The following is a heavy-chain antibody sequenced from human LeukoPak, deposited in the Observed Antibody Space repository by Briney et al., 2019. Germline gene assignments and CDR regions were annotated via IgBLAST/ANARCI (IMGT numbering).Heavy chain of an antibody. J-gene: IGHJ4*02. Sequence: ASVKVSCKVSGYTLTELSMHWVRQAPGKGLEWMGGFDPEDGETIYAQKFQGRVTMTRDTSISTAYMELSRLRSDDTAVYYCASDAYDSSGYYSREDYWGQGTLVTVSS. V-gene: IGHV1-24*01. D-gene: IGHD3-22*01. CDR3: ASDAYDSSGYYSREDY. CDR2: FDPEDGET. CDR1: GYTLTELS.